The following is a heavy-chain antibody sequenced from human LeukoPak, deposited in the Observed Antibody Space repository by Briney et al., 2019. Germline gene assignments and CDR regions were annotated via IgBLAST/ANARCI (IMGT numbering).Heavy chain of an antibody. Sequence: SETLSLTCTVSGGSISSYYWSWIRQPPGKGLEWIGYIYYSGSTNYNPSLKSRVTISVDTSKNQFSLKPSSVTAADTAVYYCASDSSSSRYYMDVWGKGTTVTVSS. CDR3: ASDSSSSRYYMDV. CDR2: IYYSGST. CDR1: GGSISSYY. D-gene: IGHD6-6*01. J-gene: IGHJ6*03. V-gene: IGHV4-59*01.